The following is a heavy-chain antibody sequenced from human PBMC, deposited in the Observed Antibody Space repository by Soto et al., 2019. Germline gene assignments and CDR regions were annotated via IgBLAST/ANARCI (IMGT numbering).Heavy chain of an antibody. V-gene: IGHV3-23*01. D-gene: IGHD2-2*01. CDR3: AKVLHCSSTSCSCYYYGMDV. CDR2: ISGSGGST. CDR1: GFTFSSYA. Sequence: GGSLRLSCAASGFTFSSYAMSWVRQAPGKGLEWVSAISGSGGSTYYADSVKGRFTISRDNSKNTLYLQMNSLRAEDTAVYYCAKVLHCSSTSCSCYYYGMDVWGQGTTVTVSS. J-gene: IGHJ6*02.